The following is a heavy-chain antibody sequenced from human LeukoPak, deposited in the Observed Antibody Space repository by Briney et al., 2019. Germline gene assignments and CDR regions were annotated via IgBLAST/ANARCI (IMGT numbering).Heavy chain of an antibody. CDR2: ISGSGGST. CDR3: AKEGCISCLGYYFDY. Sequence: PGGSLRLSCAASGFTFSSYAMSWVRQAPGKGLEWVSAISGSGGSTYYADSVKGRFTISRGNSKNTLYLQMNSLRAEDTAVYYCAKEGCISCLGYYFDYWGQGTLVTVSS. V-gene: IGHV3-23*01. D-gene: IGHD2-2*01. CDR1: GFTFSSYA. J-gene: IGHJ4*02.